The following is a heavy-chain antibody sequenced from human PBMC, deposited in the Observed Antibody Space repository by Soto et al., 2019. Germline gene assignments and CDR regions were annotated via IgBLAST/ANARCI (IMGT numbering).Heavy chain of an antibody. CDR1: GFTFSTHW. V-gene: IGHV3-7*03. Sequence: GGSLRLSCAASGFTFSTHWMSWVRQAPGKGPEWVATIKQDGSEKYYVDSVKGRFTISRDNAKNTLYLQMNSLRAEDTAVYYCAKLAREYYTQYPGIDYWGQGTLVTVSS. CDR3: AKLAREYYTQYPGIDY. D-gene: IGHD1-26*01. J-gene: IGHJ4*02. CDR2: IKQDGSEK.